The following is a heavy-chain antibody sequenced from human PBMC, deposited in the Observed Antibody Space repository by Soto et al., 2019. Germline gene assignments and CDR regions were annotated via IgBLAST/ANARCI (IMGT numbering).Heavy chain of an antibody. CDR1: GYSISSGTYH. CDR2: IYYSGST. CDR3: AREMNYYDTSGDSYFDY. Sequence: SETLSLTCAVSGYSISSGTYHWTWIRQHPEKGLEWIGYIYYSGSTYYNPSLKSRVTISVDTSKNQFSLRLSSVTAADTAVYYCAREMNYYDTSGDSYFDYWGQGTLVTVSS. D-gene: IGHD3-22*01. V-gene: IGHV4-31*11. J-gene: IGHJ4*02.